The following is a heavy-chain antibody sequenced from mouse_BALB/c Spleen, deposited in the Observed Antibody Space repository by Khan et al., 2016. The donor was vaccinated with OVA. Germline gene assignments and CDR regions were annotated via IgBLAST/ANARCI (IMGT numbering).Heavy chain of an antibody. CDR3: ASPNWFAY. J-gene: IGHJ3*01. V-gene: IGHV14-3*02. Sequence: VQLQQSGAELVKPGASVKLSCTASGFNIKDTYMHWVKQRPEQGLEWIGRIDPANGYTKYDPKFQGKATITADTSSNTAYLQLSSLTSEDTAVSSRASPNWFAYWGQGTLVTVSA. CDR1: GFNIKDTY. CDR2: IDPANGYT.